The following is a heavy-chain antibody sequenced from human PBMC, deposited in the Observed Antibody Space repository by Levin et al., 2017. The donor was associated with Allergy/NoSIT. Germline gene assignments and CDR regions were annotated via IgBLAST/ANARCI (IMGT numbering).Heavy chain of an antibody. CDR1: GFTFSSYA. CDR3: ARDTYYYDSSGYFFDY. D-gene: IGHD3-22*01. J-gene: IGHJ4*02. V-gene: IGHV3-30-3*01. Sequence: GGSLRLSCAASGFTFSSYAMHWVRQAPGKGLEWVAGISYDGSNKYYAYSVKGRFTISRDNSKNTLYLQMNSLRAEDTAVYYCARDTYYYDSSGYFFDYWGQGTLVTVSS. CDR2: ISYDGSNK.